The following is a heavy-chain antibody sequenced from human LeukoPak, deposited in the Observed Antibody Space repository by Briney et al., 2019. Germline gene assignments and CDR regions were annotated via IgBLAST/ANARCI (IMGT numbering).Heavy chain of an antibody. V-gene: IGHV3-7*03. J-gene: IGHJ5*02. CDR1: GFTFSNYW. D-gene: IGHD5-12*01. Sequence: GGSVRLSCAASGFTFSNYWMTWVRQAPGKGLEWVANIKQDGSEKYYVDSVKGRFTISRDNVKNSVYLQMNSLRAEDTAVYYCARLNDYHAYRCCFDPWGQRTLVSVPS. CDR2: IKQDGSEK. CDR3: ARLNDYHAYRCCFDP.